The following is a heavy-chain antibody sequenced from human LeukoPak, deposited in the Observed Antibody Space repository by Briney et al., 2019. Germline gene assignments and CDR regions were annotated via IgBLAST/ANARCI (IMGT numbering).Heavy chain of an antibody. Sequence: KTGGSLRLSCAASGFTVSNNYMSWVRQAPGKGLEWVSSISSSSSYIYYADSLKGRFTISRDNAKNSLYLQMNSLRAEDTAVYYCARGQLELRGGDYYYGMDVWGQGTTVTVSS. CDR1: GFTVSNNY. V-gene: IGHV3-21*01. CDR2: ISSSSSYI. CDR3: ARGQLELRGGDYYYGMDV. D-gene: IGHD1-7*01. J-gene: IGHJ6*02.